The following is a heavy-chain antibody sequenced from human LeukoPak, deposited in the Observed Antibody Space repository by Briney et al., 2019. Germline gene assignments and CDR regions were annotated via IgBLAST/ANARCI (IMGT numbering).Heavy chain of an antibody. D-gene: IGHD4-17*01. V-gene: IGHV3-30*18. J-gene: IGHJ4*02. CDR3: AKDLDYGDETPDY. CDR2: ISYDGSNK. CDR1: GFTFSSYG. Sequence: GGSLRLSCAASGFTFSSYGMHWVRQAPCKGLEWVAVISYDGSNKYYADSVKGRFTISRDNSKNTLYLQMNSLRAEDTAVYYCAKDLDYGDETPDYWGQGTLVTVSS.